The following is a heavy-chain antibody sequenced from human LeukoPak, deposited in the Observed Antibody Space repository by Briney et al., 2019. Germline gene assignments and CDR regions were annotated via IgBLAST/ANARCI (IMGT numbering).Heavy chain of an antibody. CDR1: GGTFSSYA. J-gene: IGHJ4*02. CDR2: IIPIFGTA. CDR3: AREIKLPRGYSGYDPPLYYSDY. D-gene: IGHD5-12*01. V-gene: IGHV1-69*13. Sequence: SVKVSCKASGGTFSSYAISWVRQAPGQGLEWMGGIIPIFGTANYAQKFQGRVTITADESTSTAYMELSSLRSEDTAVYYCAREIKLPRGYSGYDPPLYYSDYWGQGTLVTVSS.